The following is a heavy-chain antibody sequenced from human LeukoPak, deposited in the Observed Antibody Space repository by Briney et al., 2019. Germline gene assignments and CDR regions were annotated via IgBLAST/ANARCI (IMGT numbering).Heavy chain of an antibody. J-gene: IGHJ4*02. V-gene: IGHV3-20*04. CDR2: INWNGGST. CDR1: GFTFDDYG. Sequence: PGGSLRLSCAASGFTFDDYGMTWVRQAPGKGLEWVSGINWNGGSTGYADSVNGRFTISRANAKNSLYLQMTSLGADDAAVYYCAKAPVTSCRGAYCYPFGYWGKETGLNVS. CDR3: AKAPVTSCRGAYCYPFGY. D-gene: IGHD2-21*01.